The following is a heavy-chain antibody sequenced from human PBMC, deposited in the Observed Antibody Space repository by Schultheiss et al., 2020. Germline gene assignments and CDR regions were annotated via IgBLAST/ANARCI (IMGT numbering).Heavy chain of an antibody. J-gene: IGHJ4*02. V-gene: IGHV1-8*02. CDR2: MNPNSGNT. CDR1: GGTFSSYA. Sequence: ASVKVSCKASGGTFSSYAISWVRQATGQGLEWMGWMNPNSGNTGYAQKFQGRVTMTRNTSISTAYMELSSLRSEDTAVYYCARGGYSGYDFHYWGQGTLVT. CDR3: ARGGYSGYDFHY. D-gene: IGHD5-12*01.